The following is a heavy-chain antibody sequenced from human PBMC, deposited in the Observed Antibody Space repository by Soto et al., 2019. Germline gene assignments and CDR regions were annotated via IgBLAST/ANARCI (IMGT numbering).Heavy chain of an antibody. D-gene: IGHD4-17*01. V-gene: IGHV1-69*01. Sequence: QVQLVQSGAEVKKPGSSVKVSCKASGGTFNGHSFSWVRQAPGQGLEWMGSIIPMFNTSTYSQRFQGRVTITADESTTTAYMDLSSLTYEDTGVYYCTSDDTVLVGADSAFDIWGQGTMVTVSS. CDR1: GGTFNGHS. J-gene: IGHJ3*02. CDR3: TSDDTVLVGADSAFDI. CDR2: IIPMFNTS.